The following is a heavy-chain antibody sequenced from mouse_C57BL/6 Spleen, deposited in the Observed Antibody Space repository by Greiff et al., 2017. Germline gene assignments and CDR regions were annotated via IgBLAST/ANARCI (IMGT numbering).Heavy chain of an antibody. CDR3: ARHDYGAWFAY. Sequence: VQLQQSGAELVRPGTSVKVSCKASGYAFTNYLIEWVKQRPGQGLEWIGVINPGSGGTNYNEKFKGKATLTADKSSSTAYMQLSSLTSEDSAVYFCARHDYGAWFAYWGQGTLVTVSA. CDR2: INPGSGGT. J-gene: IGHJ3*01. CDR1: GYAFTNYL. D-gene: IGHD2-4*01. V-gene: IGHV1-54*01.